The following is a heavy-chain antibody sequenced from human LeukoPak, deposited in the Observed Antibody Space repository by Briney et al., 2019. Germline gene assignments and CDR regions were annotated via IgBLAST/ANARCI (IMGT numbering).Heavy chain of an antibody. V-gene: IGHV1-2*06. CDR1: GYTFTGYY. D-gene: IGHD6-19*01. CDR2: INPNSGGT. Sequence: ASVKVSCKASGYTFTGYYMHWVRQAPGQGLEWMGRINPNSGGTNYAQKFQGRVTMTRDTSISTAYMELSRLRSDDTAVYYCAAGGGSGWFSALFDPWGQGTLVTVSS. J-gene: IGHJ5*02. CDR3: AAGGGSGWFSALFDP.